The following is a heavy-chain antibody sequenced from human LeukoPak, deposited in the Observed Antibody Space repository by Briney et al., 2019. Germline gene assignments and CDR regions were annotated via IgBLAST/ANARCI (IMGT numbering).Heavy chain of an antibody. D-gene: IGHD6-13*01. CDR2: FDPEDGET. CDR1: GYTLTEVS. CDR3: ATEGGIAAAGTGVDFDY. V-gene: IGHV1-24*01. Sequence: ASVKVSCKVSGYTLTEVSMHWVRQAPGKGLEWMGGFDPEDGETIYAQKFQGRVTMTEDTSTDTAYMELSSLRSEDTAVYYCATEGGIAAAGTGVDFDYWGQGTLVTVSS. J-gene: IGHJ4*02.